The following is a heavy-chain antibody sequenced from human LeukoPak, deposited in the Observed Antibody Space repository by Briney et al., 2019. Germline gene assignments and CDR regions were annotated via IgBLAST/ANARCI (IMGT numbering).Heavy chain of an antibody. CDR3: ARRIAAAAAPYYFDY. V-gene: IGHV3-21*01. Sequence: GGSLRLSCAASGFTFSSYSMNWVRQAPGKGLEWVSSISSSSSYIYYADSVKGRFTISRDNAKNTLYLQMNSLRAEDTAVYYCARRIAAAAAPYYFDYWGRGTLVTVSS. CDR1: GFTFSSYS. J-gene: IGHJ4*02. D-gene: IGHD6-13*01. CDR2: ISSSSSYI.